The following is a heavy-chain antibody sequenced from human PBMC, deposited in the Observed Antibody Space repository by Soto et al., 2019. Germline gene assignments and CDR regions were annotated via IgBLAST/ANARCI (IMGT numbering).Heavy chain of an antibody. Sequence: QVQLVQSGGEVKKPGASVKVSCKASGYTFTTYGISWVQQAPGQGLEWMGWISAYNGNTSYAQKLQGRVTMTTDTSTSTAYMELRSLRSDDTAVYYCARVFFRLLAFDIWGQGTMVTVSS. J-gene: IGHJ3*02. V-gene: IGHV1-18*01. CDR3: ARVFFRLLAFDI. CDR2: ISAYNGNT. D-gene: IGHD3-22*01. CDR1: GYTFTTYG.